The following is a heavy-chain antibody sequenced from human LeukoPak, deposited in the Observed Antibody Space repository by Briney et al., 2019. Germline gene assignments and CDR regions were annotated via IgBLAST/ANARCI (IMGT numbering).Heavy chain of an antibody. J-gene: IGHJ5*02. V-gene: IGHV3-7*01. CDR2: IKQDGSEK. D-gene: IGHD3-3*01. CDR3: VSLYYDFWSHRFDP. CDR1: GFTFSSYW. Sequence: PGGSLRLSCAASGFTFSSYWMSWVRQAPGKGLEWVANIKQDGSEKYYVDSVKGRFTISRDNAKNSLYLQMNSLRAEDTAVYYSVSLYYDFWSHRFDPWGQGTLVTVSS.